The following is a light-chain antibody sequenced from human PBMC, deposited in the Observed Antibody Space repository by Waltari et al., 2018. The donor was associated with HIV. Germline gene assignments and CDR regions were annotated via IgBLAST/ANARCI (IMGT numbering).Light chain of an antibody. CDR2: EVS. CDR1: SSDVGGYNY. Sequence: QSALTQPASVSGSPGQSITISCTGTSSDVGGYNYVSWYQQHPGKVPKLMIFEVSNQPSGVSNRFSGSKSGNTASLTISGLQAEDEADYYCSSYTSSSTLYVFGSGTKVTVL. CDR3: SSYTSSSTLYV. V-gene: IGLV2-14*01. J-gene: IGLJ1*01.